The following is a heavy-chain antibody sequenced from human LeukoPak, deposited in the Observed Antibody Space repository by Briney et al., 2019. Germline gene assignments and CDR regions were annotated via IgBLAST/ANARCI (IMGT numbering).Heavy chain of an antibody. CDR3: AKGDQRGYSGYGSFDY. CDR2: IRYDGSNK. CDR1: GFTFSSYG. D-gene: IGHD5-12*01. V-gene: IGHV3-30*02. J-gene: IGHJ4*02. Sequence: GGSLRLSCAASGFTFSSYGMHWVRQAPGKGLEWVAFIRYDGSNKYYADSVKGRSTISRDNSKNTLYLQMNSLRAEDTAVYYCAKGDQRGYSGYGSFDYWGQGTLVTVSS.